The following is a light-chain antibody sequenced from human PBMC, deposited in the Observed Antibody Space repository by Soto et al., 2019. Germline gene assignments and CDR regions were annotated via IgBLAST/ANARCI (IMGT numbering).Light chain of an antibody. J-gene: IGKJ5*01. V-gene: IGKV1-39*01. Sequence: IQMTQSPSSLSASVGDRVTITCRASQTISSYLNWYQQKPGKAPKLLIYAASSLQRGVSSRFSGSGSGTEFTHTISSLQPEDVATYFCQQSYRTPITFGQGTRLEI. CDR2: AAS. CDR1: QTISSY. CDR3: QQSYRTPIT.